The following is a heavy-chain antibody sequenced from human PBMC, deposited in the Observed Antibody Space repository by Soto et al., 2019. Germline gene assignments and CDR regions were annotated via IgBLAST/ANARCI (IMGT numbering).Heavy chain of an antibody. J-gene: IGHJ6*02. CDR2: IYHSGST. CDR3: AREDYDSSGYHYYYYGMDV. D-gene: IGHD3-22*01. V-gene: IGHV4-38-2*02. Sequence: PSETLSLTCAVSGYSISSGYYWGWIRQPPGKGLEWIGSIYHSGSTYYNPSLKSRVTISVDTSKNQFSLKLSSVTAADTAVYYCAREDYDSSGYHYYYYGMDVWGQGTTVTVSS. CDR1: GYSISSGYY.